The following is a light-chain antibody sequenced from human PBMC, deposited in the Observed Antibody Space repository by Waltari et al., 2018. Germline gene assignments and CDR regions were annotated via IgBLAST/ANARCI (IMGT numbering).Light chain of an antibody. CDR3: QQYFSIPQT. CDR2: WAS. V-gene: IGKV4-1*01. J-gene: IGKJ1*01. CDR1: QSVLYSSDNKNY. Sequence: DIVMTQSPDSLAVSLGGRATINCKASQSVLYSSDNKNYLAWYQQKLGQPPKLLIFWASTRESGVPDRFSGSGSGTDFTLTISSLQAEDVAVYYCQQYFSIPQTFGQGTKVEIK.